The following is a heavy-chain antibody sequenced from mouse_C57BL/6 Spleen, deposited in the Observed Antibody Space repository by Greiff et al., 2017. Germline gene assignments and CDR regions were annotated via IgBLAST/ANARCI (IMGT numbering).Heavy chain of an antibody. Sequence: EVQLQQSVAELVRPGASVKLSCTASGFNIKNTYMHWVKQRPEQGLEWIGRIDPANGNTKYAPKFQGKATITADTSSNTAYLQLSSLTSEDTAIYDCARGIIATVGATEEKGDWGQGTTLSV. CDR2: IDPANGNT. V-gene: IGHV14-3*01. D-gene: IGHD1-1*01. J-gene: IGHJ2*01. CDR3: ARGIIATVGATEEKGD. CDR1: GFNIKNTY.